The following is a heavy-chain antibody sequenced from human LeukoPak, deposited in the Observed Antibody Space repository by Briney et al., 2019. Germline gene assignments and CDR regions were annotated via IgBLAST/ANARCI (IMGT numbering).Heavy chain of an antibody. Sequence: SGTSLRLSCAASGFTFTSYGMHWVRQAPGKGLEWVALITYDGYYKYYSDSVKGRFTISSDTTKNTLYLQMNSLRAEDTAVYYCARDLSPVVRASPMGYWGQGTLVTASS. CDR3: ARDLSPVVRASPMGY. CDR2: ITYDGYYK. CDR1: GFTFTSYG. D-gene: IGHD3-10*01. J-gene: IGHJ4*02. V-gene: IGHV3-30*03.